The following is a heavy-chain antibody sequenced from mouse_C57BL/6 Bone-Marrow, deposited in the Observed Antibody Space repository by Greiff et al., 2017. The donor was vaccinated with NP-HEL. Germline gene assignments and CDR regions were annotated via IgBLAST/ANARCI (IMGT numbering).Heavy chain of an antibody. Sequence: QVQLQQPGAELVMPGASVKLSCKASGYTFTSYWMHWVKQRPGQGLEWIGEIDPSDSYTNYNQKFKGKSTLTVDKSSSTADMQLSSLTSEDSAVYYCARERSTTVVFDYWGQGTTLTVSS. CDR3: ARERSTTVVFDY. V-gene: IGHV1-69*01. CDR1: GYTFTSYW. D-gene: IGHD1-1*01. J-gene: IGHJ2*01. CDR2: IDPSDSYT.